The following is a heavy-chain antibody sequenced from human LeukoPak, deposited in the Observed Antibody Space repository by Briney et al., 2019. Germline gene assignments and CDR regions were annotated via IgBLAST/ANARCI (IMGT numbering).Heavy chain of an antibody. Sequence: GGSLRLSCAASGFTFSSYSMNWVRQAPGKGLEWVSYISSSSSTIYYADSVKGRFTISRDNAKNSLYLQMNSLRAEDTAVYYCAKDPSLPQSTTIFGVVTRDGGDYWGQGTLVTVSS. J-gene: IGHJ4*02. D-gene: IGHD3-3*01. CDR2: ISSSSSTI. CDR1: GFTFSSYS. CDR3: AKDPSLPQSTTIFGVVTRDGGDY. V-gene: IGHV3-48*01.